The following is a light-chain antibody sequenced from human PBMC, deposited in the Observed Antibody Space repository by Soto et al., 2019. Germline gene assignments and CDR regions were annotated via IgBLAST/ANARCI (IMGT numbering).Light chain of an antibody. J-gene: IGKJ1*01. V-gene: IGKV3-15*01. CDR2: GAS. CDR3: QHYNNGPR. CDR1: QTINSN. Sequence: EIVMTQSPATLSVSRREGATLXXRASQTINSNLAWYQQKPGQAPRXLIYGASRRATGVPARFSGSGSGTEFTLTISSLQSEDFAVYYCQHYNNGPRFGQGTKVEIK.